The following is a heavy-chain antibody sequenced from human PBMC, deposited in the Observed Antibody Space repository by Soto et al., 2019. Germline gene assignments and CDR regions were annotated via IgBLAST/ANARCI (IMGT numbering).Heavy chain of an antibody. J-gene: IGHJ3*02. CDR2: IIPNFGAA. Sequence: QVQLVQSGAEVKKPGSSVKVSCKASGGTFSSYSISWVRQAPGQGLEWMGAIIPNFGAADYAQKFQGRVSITADEATSTGYMELSSLRSEDTAVDYCARLFMGHDYGGDDAFNIWGQGTMVTVSS. CDR3: ARLFMGHDYGGDDAFNI. CDR1: GGTFSSYS. V-gene: IGHV1-69*01. D-gene: IGHD4-17*01.